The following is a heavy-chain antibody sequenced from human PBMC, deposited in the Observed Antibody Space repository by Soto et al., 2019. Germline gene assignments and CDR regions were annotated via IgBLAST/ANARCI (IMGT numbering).Heavy chain of an antibody. J-gene: IGHJ3*02. V-gene: IGHV3-15*01. CDR2: IKSKTDGGTA. CDR1: GFTFSNAW. CDR3: TTDGLYYDILTGYYTGAFDI. D-gene: IGHD3-9*01. Sequence: GGSLRLSCAASGFTFSNAWMSWVRQAPGKGLEWVGRIKSKTDGGTADYAAPVKGRFTISRDDSKNTLYLQMNSLKTEDTAVYYCTTDGLYYDILTGYYTGAFDIWGQGTMVTVSS.